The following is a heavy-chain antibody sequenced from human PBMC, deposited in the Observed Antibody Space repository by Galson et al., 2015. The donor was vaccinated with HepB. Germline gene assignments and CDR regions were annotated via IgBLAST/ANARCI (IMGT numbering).Heavy chain of an antibody. V-gene: IGHV1-69*06. Sequence: SVKVSCKASGGTFSSYAISWVRQAPGQGLEWMGGIIPIFGTANYAQKFQGRVTITADKSTSTAYMELSSLRSEDTAVYYCARSGGHSSGFDYWGQGTLVTVSS. J-gene: IGHJ4*02. CDR1: GGTFSSYA. D-gene: IGHD3-22*01. CDR3: ARSGGHSSGFDY. CDR2: IIPIFGTA.